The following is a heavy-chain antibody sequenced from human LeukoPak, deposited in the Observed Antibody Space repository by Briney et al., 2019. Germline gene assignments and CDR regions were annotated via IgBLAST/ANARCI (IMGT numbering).Heavy chain of an antibody. CDR2: IKQDRSEK. CDR1: GFTFSSYW. Sequence: GGSLRLSCAASGFTFSSYWMSWVRQAPGKGLEWVANIKQDRSEKYYVDSVKGRFTISRDNAKNSLYLQMNSLRAEDTAVYYCARDLYYYDSSGYIEYNWFDPWGQGTLVTVSS. J-gene: IGHJ5*02. V-gene: IGHV3-7*01. D-gene: IGHD3-22*01. CDR3: ARDLYYYDSSGYIEYNWFDP.